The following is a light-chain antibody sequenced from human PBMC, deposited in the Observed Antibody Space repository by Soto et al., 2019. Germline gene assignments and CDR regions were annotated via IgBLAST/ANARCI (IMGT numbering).Light chain of an antibody. V-gene: IGKV3-15*01. CDR1: QNIGSN. CDR2: GAS. CDR3: QQYNNWPPYT. Sequence: EVVMTQSPATLSASPGERVILSCRASQNIGSNLAWYQQRPGQAPRLLMYGASTRATETPARFSGSGSATDFTLTISSLQSEDFAVYYCQQYNNWPPYTFGQGIKLEIK. J-gene: IGKJ2*01.